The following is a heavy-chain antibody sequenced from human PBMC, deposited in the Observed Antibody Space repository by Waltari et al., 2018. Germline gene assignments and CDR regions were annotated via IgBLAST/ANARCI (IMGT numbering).Heavy chain of an antibody. D-gene: IGHD3-3*01. CDR2: VSGSGGGT. J-gene: IGHJ4*02. CDR3: AKDRVDFWSGAFDY. CDR1: GFTFFKYA. V-gene: IGHV3-23*04. Sequence: EVQLVESGGGLVQPGGSLRLSCAASGFTFFKYALSWVRQAPGKGLAWVSSVSGSGGGTFYADSLKGRFTISRDNSKKTLYLEMNSLGAEDTAIYYCAKDRVDFWSGAFDYWGQGTLVSVSS.